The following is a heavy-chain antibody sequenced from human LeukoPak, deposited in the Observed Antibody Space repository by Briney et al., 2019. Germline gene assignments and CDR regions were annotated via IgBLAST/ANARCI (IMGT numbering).Heavy chain of an antibody. CDR1: GFTFDDYA. CDR3: ARDLYDYVWGSYYYYYYMDV. CDR2: ISSSSSYI. D-gene: IGHD3-16*01. J-gene: IGHJ6*03. Sequence: GRSLRLSCTASGFTFDDYAMHWVRQSPGKGLEWVSSISSSSSYIYYADSVRGRFTISRDNAKNSLYLQMNSLRAEDTAVYYCARDLYDYVWGSYYYYYYMDVWGKGTTVTISS. V-gene: IGHV3-21*01.